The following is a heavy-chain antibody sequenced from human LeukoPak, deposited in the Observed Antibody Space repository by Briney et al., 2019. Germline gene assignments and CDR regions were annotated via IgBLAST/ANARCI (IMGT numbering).Heavy chain of an antibody. J-gene: IGHJ4*02. CDR1: GFTFDDYA. CDR2: ISWNSGNI. V-gene: IGHV3-9*01. Sequence: GGSLRLSCAASGFTFDDYAMHWVRQAPGKGLEWVSGISWNSGNIEYADSVKGRFTISRDNAKKSLFLQMNSLRAEDTALYYCAKDPYYSSSSPFFDYWGRGTLVTVSS. D-gene: IGHD6-6*01. CDR3: AKDPYYSSSSPFFDY.